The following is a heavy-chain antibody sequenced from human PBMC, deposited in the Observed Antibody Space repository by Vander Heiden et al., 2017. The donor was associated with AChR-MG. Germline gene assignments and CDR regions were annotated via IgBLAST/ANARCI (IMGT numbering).Heavy chain of an antibody. D-gene: IGHD6-13*01. J-gene: IGHJ6*03. Sequence: EVQLVDSGGGLVQTGGSLRLSCAPSGLTFSSYWMHWVRQAPGKGLVWVARINSDGSSTSYADSVKGRVTISRDNAKNTLYRQMNSLRAEDTAVYYCARRGSSSRRVYYYYYMDVWGKGTTVTVSS. CDR2: INSDGSST. CDR1: GLTFSSYW. V-gene: IGHV3-74*01. CDR3: ARRGSSSRRVYYYYYMDV.